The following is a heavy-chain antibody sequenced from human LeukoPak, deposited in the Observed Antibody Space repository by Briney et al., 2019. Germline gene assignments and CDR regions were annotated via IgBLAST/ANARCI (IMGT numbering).Heavy chain of an antibody. D-gene: IGHD1-26*01. CDR2: IGARGDVT. CDR3: AKVHYTASFPGSFPGRNYFDS. Sequence: GGSLRLSCTVSGFAFSGYAMSWVRQAPGKGPEWVSSIGARGDVTYSADSVKGRFTISRDNSKRTLFLQLNSLRAEDTAVYYCAKVHYTASFPGSFPGRNYFDSWGQGSLVTVSP. CDR1: GFAFSGYA. V-gene: IGHV3-23*01. J-gene: IGHJ4*02.